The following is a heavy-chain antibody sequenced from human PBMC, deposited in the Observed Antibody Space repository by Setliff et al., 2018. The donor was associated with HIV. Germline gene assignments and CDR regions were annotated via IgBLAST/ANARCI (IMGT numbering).Heavy chain of an antibody. Sequence: GESLKISCKGSGYSFTSYWISWVRQMPGKGLEWMGRIDPSNSNNNYSPYFQGHVTISADKSISTAYLQWSSLKASDTAMYYCARGFYGDYYFDYWGQGTLVTVSS. CDR1: GYSFTSYW. J-gene: IGHJ4*02. CDR3: ARGFYGDYYFDY. CDR2: IDPSNSNN. D-gene: IGHD4-17*01. V-gene: IGHV5-10-1*01.